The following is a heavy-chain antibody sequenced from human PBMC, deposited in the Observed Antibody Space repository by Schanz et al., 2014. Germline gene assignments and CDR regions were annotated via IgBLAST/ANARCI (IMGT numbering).Heavy chain of an antibody. CDR2: INPSGGGT. V-gene: IGHV1-46*01. CDR1: GYTFTSDS. CDR3: ARGRGFYDY. J-gene: IGHJ4*02. Sequence: QVQLVQSGAEVKKPGASVKVSCKASGYTFTSDSMHWVRQAPGQGLEWMGIINPSGGGTSYALRFQDRVTVTRDTSRSTVYMELSSLTSEDTAVHYCARGRGFYDYWGQGTLVTVSS. D-gene: IGHD3-10*01.